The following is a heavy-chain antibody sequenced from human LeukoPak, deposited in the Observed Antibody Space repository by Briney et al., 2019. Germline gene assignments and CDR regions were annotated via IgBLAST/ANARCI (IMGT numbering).Heavy chain of an antibody. Sequence: GRSLRLSSGAYALSSTIYSMRWVRQAQGRGLEWVSSFRGSGENTSHTDSGQDWLTLSRDNFKSTLYIQMNSLRGEDTAVYYCGKDRPIYYHSSGHYYRQNGDYWGQGTLVTVSS. V-gene: IGHV3-23*01. CDR3: GKDRPIYYHSSGHYYRQNGDY. CDR2: FRGSGENT. J-gene: IGHJ4*02. CDR1: ALSSTIYS. D-gene: IGHD3-22*01.